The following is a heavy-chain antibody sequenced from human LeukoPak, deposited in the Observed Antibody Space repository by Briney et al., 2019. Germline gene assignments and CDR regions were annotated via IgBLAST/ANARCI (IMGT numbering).Heavy chain of an antibody. V-gene: IGHV1-2*06. CDR2: INPSSGGT. CDR1: GYTFTGYY. D-gene: IGHD5-18*01. CDR3: ARGFNSYSYYYCYYMDV. Sequence: ASVKVSCKASGYTFTGYYMHWVRQAPGQGLEWMGRINPSSGGTNYAQKFQGRVTMTRNTSISTAYMELSSLRSEDTAVYYCARGFNSYSYYYCYYMDVWGKGTTVTVSS. J-gene: IGHJ6*03.